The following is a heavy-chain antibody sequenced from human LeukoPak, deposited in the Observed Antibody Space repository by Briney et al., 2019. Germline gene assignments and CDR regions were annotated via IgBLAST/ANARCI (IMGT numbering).Heavy chain of an antibody. CDR1: KFTFDTYT. CDR3: ARGGGLDV. V-gene: IGHV3-7*03. J-gene: IGHJ6*02. Sequence: GGSLRLSCAASKFTFDTYTINWVRQAPGKGLEWVASINHNGNVNYYVDSVKGRFTISRDNAKNSLYLQMSNLRAEDTAVYFCARGGGLDVWGQGATVTVSS. CDR2: INHNGNVN. D-gene: IGHD3-16*01.